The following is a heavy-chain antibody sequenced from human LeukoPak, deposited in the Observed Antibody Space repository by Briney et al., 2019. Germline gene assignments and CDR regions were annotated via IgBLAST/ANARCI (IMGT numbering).Heavy chain of an antibody. CDR3: ARLAGEIDY. D-gene: IGHD4-17*01. CDR1: GGSISSSSYY. Sequence: TSETLSLTCTVSGGSISSSSYYWGWIRQPPGKGLEWIGSIYYSGSTYYSPSLKSRVTISVDTSKNQFSLKLSSVTAADTAVYYCARLAGEIDYWGQGTLVTVSS. J-gene: IGHJ4*02. V-gene: IGHV4-39*01. CDR2: IYYSGST.